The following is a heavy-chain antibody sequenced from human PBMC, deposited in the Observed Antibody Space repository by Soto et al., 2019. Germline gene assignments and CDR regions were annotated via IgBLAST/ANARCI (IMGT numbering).Heavy chain of an antibody. J-gene: IGHJ5*02. V-gene: IGHV3-23*01. CDR3: AKDRHTHSGPS. Sequence: EVQVLESGGGLVQPGGSLRLSCAASGFSFSSYAMIWVRQAPGKGLEWVSAISNSGDSTYYTDSVKGRFTISRDNSKNTLYLQTNSLSADDTAVYYCAKDRHTHSGPSWGQGTLVTVSS. CDR2: ISNSGDST. CDR1: GFSFSSYA.